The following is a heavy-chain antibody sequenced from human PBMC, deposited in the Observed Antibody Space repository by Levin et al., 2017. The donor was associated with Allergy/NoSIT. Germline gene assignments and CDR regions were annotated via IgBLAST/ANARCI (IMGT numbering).Heavy chain of an antibody. Sequence: LSLTCAASGFPFSSYWMSWVRQAPGKGLEWVANIKQDGSEKYYVDSVKGRFTISRDNAKNSLYLQMNSLRAEDTAVYYCARDVLGVGGDDYGDYYYYGMDVWGQGTTVTVSS. J-gene: IGHJ6*02. D-gene: IGHD4-17*01. CDR2: IKQDGSEK. CDR3: ARDVLGVGGDDYGDYYYYGMDV. V-gene: IGHV3-7*01. CDR1: GFPFSSYW.